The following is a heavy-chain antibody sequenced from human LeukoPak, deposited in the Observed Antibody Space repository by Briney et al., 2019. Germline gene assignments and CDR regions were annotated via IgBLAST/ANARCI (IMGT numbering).Heavy chain of an antibody. CDR3: TTEIYFGEWLLSEGDWFDP. V-gene: IGHV3-15*01. Sequence: GGSLRLSCAASGFTFSNAWMSWVRQAPGKGLEWVGRIKSKTDGGTTDYAAPVKGRFTISRDDSKNTLYLQMNSLKTEDTAVYYCTTEIYFGEWLLSEGDWFDPWGQGTLVTVSS. CDR1: GFTFSNAW. J-gene: IGHJ5*02. D-gene: IGHD3-3*01. CDR2: IKSKTDGGTT.